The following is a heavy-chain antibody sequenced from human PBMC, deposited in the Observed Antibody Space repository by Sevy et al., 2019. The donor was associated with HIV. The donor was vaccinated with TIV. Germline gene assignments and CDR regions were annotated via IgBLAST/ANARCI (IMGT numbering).Heavy chain of an antibody. D-gene: IGHD3-10*01. CDR1: GGSISSGGYS. CDR2: IYQSGST. J-gene: IGHJ6*03. Sequence: SETLSLTCAVSGGSISSGGYSWSWIRQPPGKGLEWIGYIYQSGSTYYNPSLKSRVTISVDRSKNQFSLKLSSVTAADTAVYYCARVDGPGDYYYYMDVWGKGTTVTVSS. V-gene: IGHV4-30-2*01. CDR3: ARVDGPGDYYYYMDV.